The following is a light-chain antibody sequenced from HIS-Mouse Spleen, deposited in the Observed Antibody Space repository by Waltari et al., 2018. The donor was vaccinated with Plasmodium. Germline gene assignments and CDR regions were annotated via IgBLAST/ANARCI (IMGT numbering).Light chain of an antibody. CDR2: EVS. CDR3: SSYAGSNNLV. Sequence: QSALTQPPSASGSPGQSVTISCTGTSSDVGGYNYVSCYQQHPVKAPKLMIYEVSKRPAGVPDRFAGSKSGNTASLTVSGLQAEDEADYYCSSYAGSNNLVFGGGTKLTVL. J-gene: IGLJ2*01. CDR1: SSDVGGYNY. V-gene: IGLV2-8*01.